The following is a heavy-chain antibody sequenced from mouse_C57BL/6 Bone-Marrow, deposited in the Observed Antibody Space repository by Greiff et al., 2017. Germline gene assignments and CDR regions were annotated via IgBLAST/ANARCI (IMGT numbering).Heavy chain of an antibody. Sequence: QVHVKQPGAELVKPGASVKLSCKASGYTFTSYWMHWVKQRPGQGLEWIGRIDPNGGGTKYNEKFKSKATLTVDKPSSTAYMQLSSLSSEDSAVYYCSHGNYFYWYFAVWGTGTTVTVSS. CDR2: IDPNGGGT. D-gene: IGHD2-1*01. V-gene: IGHV1-72*01. CDR3: SHGNYFYWYFAV. J-gene: IGHJ1*03. CDR1: GYTFTSYW.